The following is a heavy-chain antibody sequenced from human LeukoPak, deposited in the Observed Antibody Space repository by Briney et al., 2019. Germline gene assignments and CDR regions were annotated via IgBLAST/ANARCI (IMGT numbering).Heavy chain of an antibody. V-gene: IGHV3-48*03. D-gene: IGHD1-14*01. CDR2: ISSSGSTI. J-gene: IGHJ3*02. CDR1: GFTFSSYE. CDR3: ASGILVIDAFDI. Sequence: QPGGSLRLSCAASGFTFSSYEMNWVRQAPGKGLEWVSYISSSGSTIYYADSVKGRFTISRDNAKNSLYLQMNSLRAEDTAVYYCASGILVIDAFDIWGQGTMVTVSS.